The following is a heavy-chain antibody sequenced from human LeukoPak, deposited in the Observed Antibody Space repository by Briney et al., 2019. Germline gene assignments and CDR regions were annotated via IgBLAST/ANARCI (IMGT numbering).Heavy chain of an antibody. CDR3: ARDVGELLWFGESYFDY. D-gene: IGHD3-10*01. V-gene: IGHV1-18*01. CDR1: GYTFTSYG. CDR2: ISAYNGNT. Sequence: ASVKVSCKASGYTFTSYGISWVRQAPGQGLEWMGWISAYNGNTNYAQKLQGRVTMTTDTSTSTAYMELRSLRSDDTAVYYCARDVGELLWFGESYFDYWGQGTLVTVSS. J-gene: IGHJ4*02.